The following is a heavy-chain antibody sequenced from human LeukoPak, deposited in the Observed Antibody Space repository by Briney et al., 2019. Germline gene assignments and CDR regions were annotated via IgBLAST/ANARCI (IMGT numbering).Heavy chain of an antibody. CDR2: IKQDGSEK. J-gene: IGHJ4*02. CDR1: GFTFSSYW. V-gene: IGHV3-7*04. CDR3: ARDRARVEGQLGSFDY. D-gene: IGHD5-18*01. Sequence: GGSLRLSCVASGFTFSSYWMNWVRQAPGKGLEWVANIKQDGSEKYYVDSMKGRFTISRDNAKNSLYLQTDSLRAEDTAVYYCARDRARVEGQLGSFDYWGQGTLVTVSS.